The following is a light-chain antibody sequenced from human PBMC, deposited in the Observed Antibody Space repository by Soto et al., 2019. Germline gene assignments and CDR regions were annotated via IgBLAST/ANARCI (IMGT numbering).Light chain of an antibody. Sequence: QSVLTQPASVSGSPGXSITISCTGSSSDVGHSNHVSWYQQHPGKAPKLIIYGVTNRPSGISNRFSGSKSGSTASLTISGLQPEDEADYYCNSYTISTTYVFGTGTKLTVL. V-gene: IGLV2-14*03. CDR2: GVT. CDR1: SSDVGHSNH. CDR3: NSYTISTTYV. J-gene: IGLJ1*01.